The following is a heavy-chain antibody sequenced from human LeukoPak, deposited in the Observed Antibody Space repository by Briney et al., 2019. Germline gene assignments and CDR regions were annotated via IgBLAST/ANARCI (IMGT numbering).Heavy chain of an antibody. CDR2: INHSGST. V-gene: IGHV4-34*01. Sequence: PSETLSLTCAVYGGSFSGYYWSWIRQPPGKGLEWIGEINHSGSTNYNPSLKSRVTISVDTSKNQFSLKLSSVTAADTAVYYCAKSAPDVLSFDYWGQGTLVTVSS. J-gene: IGHJ4*02. CDR1: GGSFSGYY. D-gene: IGHD2/OR15-2a*01. CDR3: AKSAPDVLSFDY.